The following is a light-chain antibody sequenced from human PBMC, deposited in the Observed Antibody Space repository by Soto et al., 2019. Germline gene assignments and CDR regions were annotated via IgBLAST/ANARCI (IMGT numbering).Light chain of an antibody. CDR3: LVSYSGAHVV. CDR1: TGAVTSGHY. V-gene: IGLV7-46*01. Sequence: QAVVTQEPSLNVSPGETVALTCGSSTGAVTSGHYPYWFQQKPGQVLRTLIYVTSNKQSWTPARFSGSLLGGKAALTLSGVQPEDEAEYYCLVSYSGAHVVFGGWTKLTVL. J-gene: IGLJ2*01. CDR2: VTS.